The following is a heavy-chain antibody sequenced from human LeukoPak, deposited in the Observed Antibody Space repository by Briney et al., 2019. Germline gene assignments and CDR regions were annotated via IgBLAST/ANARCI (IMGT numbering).Heavy chain of an antibody. CDR1: GGSIISGNW. Sequence: SETLSLTCDVSGGSIISGNWWSWVRQSPGKGLEWIGEIYHSGSTNYNPSLKSRVTISVDTSKNQFSLKLSSVTAADTAVYYCARDSYSAGFDYWGQGTLVTVSS. CDR2: IYHSGST. V-gene: IGHV4-4*02. D-gene: IGHD4-11*01. J-gene: IGHJ4*02. CDR3: ARDSYSAGFDY.